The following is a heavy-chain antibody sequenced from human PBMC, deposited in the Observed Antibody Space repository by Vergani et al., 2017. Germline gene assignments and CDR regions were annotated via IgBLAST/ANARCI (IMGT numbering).Heavy chain of an antibody. J-gene: IGHJ6*02. CDR2: INHSGST. V-gene: IGHV4-34*01. D-gene: IGHD2-15*01. CDR3: ASGGWYYGMDV. CDR1: GGSFSGYY. Sequence: QVQLQQRGAGLLKPSETLSLTCAVYGGSFSGYYWSWIRQPPGKGLEWIGEINHSGSTNYNPSLKSRVTISVDTSKNQFSLKLSSVTAADTAVFYCASGGWYYGMDVWGQGTTVTVSS.